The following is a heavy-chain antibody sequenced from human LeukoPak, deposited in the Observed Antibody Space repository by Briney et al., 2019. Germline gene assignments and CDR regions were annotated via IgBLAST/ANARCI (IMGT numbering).Heavy chain of an antibody. V-gene: IGHV4-34*01. CDR1: GGSFSDYY. J-gene: IGHJ4*02. CDR3: ARVLSGNYYPADY. D-gene: IGHD1-26*01. Sequence: SETLSLTCAVDGGSFSDYYWSWIRQPPGKGLEWIGEINHTGSTNYNPSLKSRVTISIDTSKNHFSLKLSSVTAADTAVYYCARVLSGNYYPADYWGQGTLVTVSS. CDR2: INHTGST.